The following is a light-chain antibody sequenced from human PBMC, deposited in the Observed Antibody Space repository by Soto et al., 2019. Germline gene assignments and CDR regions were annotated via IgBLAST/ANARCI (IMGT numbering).Light chain of an antibody. Sequence: DIQMTQSPSTLSPSVGDRVTITCRASQSISSWLAWYQQKPGKAPKLLIYDASSLESGVPSGFSGSGSGTEFTLTISSLLPDDFATYYCQQYNSYSRTFGQGTKVDIK. CDR3: QQYNSYSRT. J-gene: IGKJ1*01. V-gene: IGKV1-5*01. CDR2: DAS. CDR1: QSISSW.